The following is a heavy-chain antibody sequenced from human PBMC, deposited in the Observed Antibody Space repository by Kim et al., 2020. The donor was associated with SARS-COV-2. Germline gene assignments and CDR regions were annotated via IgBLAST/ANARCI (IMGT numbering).Heavy chain of an antibody. D-gene: IGHD6-13*01. V-gene: IGHV1-3*01. CDR1: GYTFTSYA. J-gene: IGHJ4*02. CDR2: INAGNGNT. CDR3: ARGARIAAAGKFDY. Sequence: ASVKVSCKASGYTFTSYAMHWVRQAPGQRLEWMGWINAGNGNTKYSQKFQGRVTITRDTSASTAYMELSSLRSEDTAVYYCARGARIAAAGKFDYWGQGTLVTVSS.